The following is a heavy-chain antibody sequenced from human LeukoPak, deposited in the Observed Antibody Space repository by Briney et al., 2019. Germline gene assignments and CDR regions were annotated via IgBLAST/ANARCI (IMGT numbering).Heavy chain of an antibody. V-gene: IGHV1-69*04. CDR3: AISSVLPDYYYGMDV. D-gene: IGHD3-10*01. J-gene: IGHJ6*02. CDR2: IIPTFGIA. CDR1: GGTFSSYA. Sequence: SVKVSCKASGGTFSSYAISWVRQAPGQGLEWMGRIIPTFGIANYTQKFQGRVTITADKSTSTAYMELSSLRSEDTAVYYCAISSVLPDYYYGMDVWGQGTTVTVSS.